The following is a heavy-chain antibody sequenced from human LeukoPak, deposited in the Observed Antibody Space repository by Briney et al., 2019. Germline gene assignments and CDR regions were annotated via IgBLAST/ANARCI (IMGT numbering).Heavy chain of an antibody. V-gene: IGHV3-30*03. D-gene: IGHD6-13*01. CDR2: ISYDGSNK. CDR3: ARGQPRPVGIAAAGRYSSGRREGTSWFDP. CDR1: GFTFSSYG. Sequence: GGSLRLSCAASGFTFSSYGIHWVRQAPGKGLEWVAVISYDGSNKYYADSVKGRFTISRDNSKNTLYLQMNSLRAEDTAVYYCARGQPRPVGIAAAGRYSSGRREGTSWFDPWGQGTLVTVSS. J-gene: IGHJ5*02.